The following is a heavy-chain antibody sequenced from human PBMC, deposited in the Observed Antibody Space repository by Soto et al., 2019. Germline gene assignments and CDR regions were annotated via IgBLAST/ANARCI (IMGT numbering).Heavy chain of an antibody. V-gene: IGHV3-23*01. Sequence: GSLRLSCAASGFTFSNYAMSWVRQAPGKALEWVSSINIVGGNTNYADSVRGRFTMSRDDSKNTVFLQMNSLRAEDTAIYYCTTNYYFDSWGQGTLVTVSS. CDR2: INIVGGNT. J-gene: IGHJ4*02. CDR1: GFTFSNYA. CDR3: TTNYYFDS.